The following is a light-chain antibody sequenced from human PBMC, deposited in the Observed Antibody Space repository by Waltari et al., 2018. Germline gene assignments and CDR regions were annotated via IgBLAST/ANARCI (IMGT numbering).Light chain of an antibody. CDR2: GTS. J-gene: IGLJ2*01. CDR3: QSYDNSRNVVV. V-gene: IGLV1-40*01. CDR1: SSNIGTGYD. Sequence: QSVLTQPPSVSGAPGQRVTISCTGSSSNIGTGYDVHWYQQLPGTAPKLLMYGTSHRPSGVPDRFAGSKAGTSAALAITGLQAEDEADYYCQSYDNSRNVVVFGGGTKLTVL.